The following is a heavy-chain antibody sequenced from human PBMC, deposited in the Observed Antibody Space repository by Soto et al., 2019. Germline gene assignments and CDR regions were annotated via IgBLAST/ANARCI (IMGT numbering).Heavy chain of an antibody. D-gene: IGHD3-10*01. V-gene: IGHV1-2*04. CDR2: INPNSGGT. CDR1: GYTFTGYY. J-gene: IGHJ4*02. Sequence: ASVKVSCKASGYTFTGYYMHWVRQAPGQGLEWMGWINPNSGGTNYAQKFQGWVTMTRDTSISTAYMELSRLRSDDTAVYYCARGKWFGELLGSYFDYWGQGTLVTVSS. CDR3: ARGKWFGELLGSYFDY.